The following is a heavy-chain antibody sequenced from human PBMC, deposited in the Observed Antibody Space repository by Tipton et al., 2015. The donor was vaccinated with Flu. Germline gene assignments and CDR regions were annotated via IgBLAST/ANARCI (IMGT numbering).Heavy chain of an antibody. J-gene: IGHJ3*02. Sequence: LRLSCTVSGGSISRYYWSWIRQPAGKGLEWIGRIYTSGSTNYNPSLKSRVTMSVDTSKNLFSLKLSSVTAADTAVYYCARVHSSSDAFDIWGQGTMVTVSS. CDR3: ARVHSSSDAFDI. V-gene: IGHV4-4*07. CDR1: GGSISRYY. CDR2: IYTSGST. D-gene: IGHD6-6*01.